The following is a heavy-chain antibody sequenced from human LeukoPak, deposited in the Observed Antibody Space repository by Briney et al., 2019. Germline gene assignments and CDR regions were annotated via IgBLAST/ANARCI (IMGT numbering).Heavy chain of an antibody. CDR2: ISSSGSAI. Sequence: GGSLRLSCAASGFTFSDYYMSWIRQAPGKGLEWVSYISSSGSAISDADSVKGRFTIYRDNVRNSLHLQMNSLRAEDTAVYYCARDLGSGSYALYYFVYWGQGTLVTVSS. CDR1: GFTFSDYY. CDR3: ARDLGSGSYALYYFVY. D-gene: IGHD1-26*01. J-gene: IGHJ4*02. V-gene: IGHV3-11*01.